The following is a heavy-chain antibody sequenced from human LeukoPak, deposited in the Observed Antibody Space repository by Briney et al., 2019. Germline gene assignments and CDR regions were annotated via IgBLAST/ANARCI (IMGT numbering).Heavy chain of an antibody. CDR1: GFTFSSYA. J-gene: IGHJ5*02. Sequence: QAGGSLRLTCAASGFTFSSYAMSWVSQAPGKGLEWVSAISGSGGSTYYADSVKGRFTISRDNSKNTLYLQMNSLRAEDTAVYYCAKSGLVVPAAMFDWFDPWGQGTLVTVSS. D-gene: IGHD2-2*01. V-gene: IGHV3-23*01. CDR2: ISGSGGST. CDR3: AKSGLVVPAAMFDWFDP.